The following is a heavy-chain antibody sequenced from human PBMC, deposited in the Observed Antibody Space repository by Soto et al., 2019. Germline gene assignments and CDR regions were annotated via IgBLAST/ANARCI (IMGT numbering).Heavy chain of an antibody. CDR2: IWYDGSNK. Sequence: QVQLVESGGGVVQPGRSLRLSCAASGFTFSSYGMHWVRQAPGKGLEWVAVIWYDGSNKYYADSVKGRFTISRDNSKNTLYRQRNGLRAEDTAGYYCARVSEGGSYYGGLDYWGQGTLVTVSS. V-gene: IGHV3-33*01. CDR3: ARVSEGGSYYGGLDY. J-gene: IGHJ4*02. CDR1: GFTFSSYG. D-gene: IGHD1-26*01.